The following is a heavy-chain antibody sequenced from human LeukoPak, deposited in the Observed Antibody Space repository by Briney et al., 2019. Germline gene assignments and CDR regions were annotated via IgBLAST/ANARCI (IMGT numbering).Heavy chain of an antibody. CDR1: GYTLTELS. V-gene: IGHV1-24*01. CDR3: ATFILRTYYYDSNGYWF. Sequence: GASVKVSCKVSGYTLTELSMHWVRQAPGKGLEWMGGFDPEDGETIYAQKFQGRITMTEDTSTDTAYMELSSLRSEDTAVYYCATFILRTYYYDSNGYWFWGQGTLVTVSS. J-gene: IGHJ4*02. D-gene: IGHD3-22*01. CDR2: FDPEDGET.